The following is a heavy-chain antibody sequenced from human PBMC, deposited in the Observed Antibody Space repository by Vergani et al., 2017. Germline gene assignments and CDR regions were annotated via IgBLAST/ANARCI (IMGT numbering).Heavy chain of an antibody. Sequence: QVQLQESCPGLVKPSETLSLTCTVSGAAIKDFYWSWFRQPPGKGLEWIGYVYYTGSTTYNPSLKSRVTISVDTSNNQFSLRMTSLTAADTAIYYCARDRDLYCRSTTSCHNWFDPWGQGSLVTVSS. V-gene: IGHV4-59*01. CDR2: VYYTGST. CDR1: GAAIKDFY. CDR3: ARDRDLYCRSTTSCHNWFDP. J-gene: IGHJ5*02. D-gene: IGHD2/OR15-2a*01.